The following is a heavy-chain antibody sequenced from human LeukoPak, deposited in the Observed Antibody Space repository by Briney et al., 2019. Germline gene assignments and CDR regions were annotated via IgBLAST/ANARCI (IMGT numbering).Heavy chain of an antibody. D-gene: IGHD6-13*01. Sequence: PSETLSLTCTVSGGSISSSRYYWAWIRQPPGKGLEWIGEINHSGSTNYNPSLKSRVTISVDTSKNQFSLKLSSVTAADTAVYYCASSVRSSWYIGYYYYGMDVWGQGTTVIVSS. CDR1: GGSISSSRYY. V-gene: IGHV4-39*07. CDR2: INHSGST. CDR3: ASSVRSSWYIGYYYYGMDV. J-gene: IGHJ6*02.